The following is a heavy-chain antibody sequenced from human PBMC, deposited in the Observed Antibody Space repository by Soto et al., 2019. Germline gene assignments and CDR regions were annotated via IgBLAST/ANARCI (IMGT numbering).Heavy chain of an antibody. CDR1: GYTFTGYY. J-gene: IGHJ6*02. D-gene: IGHD2-15*01. Sequence: ASVMVSCKASGYTFTGYYMHWVRQAPGQGLEWMGWISAYNGNTNYAQKLQGRVTMTTDTSTSTAYMELRSLRSDDTAVYYCARDLVSGGNYYYYYGMDVWGQGTTVTVSS. CDR3: ARDLVSGGNYYYYYGMDV. CDR2: ISAYNGNT. V-gene: IGHV1-18*04.